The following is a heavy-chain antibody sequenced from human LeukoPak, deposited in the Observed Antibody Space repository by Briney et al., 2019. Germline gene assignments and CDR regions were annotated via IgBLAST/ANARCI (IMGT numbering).Heavy chain of an antibody. V-gene: IGHV4-59*12. CDR1: GGSTSSDY. J-gene: IGHJ4*02. Sequence: PSETLSLTCTVSGGSTSSDYWSWIRQPPGKGLEWIGYIYYSGSTNYNPSHKSRVTISVDTSKNQFSLKLSSVTAADTAFYFCVTTPPGASYIGYWGQGILVTVSS. D-gene: IGHD1-26*01. CDR3: VTTPPGASYIGY. CDR2: IYYSGST.